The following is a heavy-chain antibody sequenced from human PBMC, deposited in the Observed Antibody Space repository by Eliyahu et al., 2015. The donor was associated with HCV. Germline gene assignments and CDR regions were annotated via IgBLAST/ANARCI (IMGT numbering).Heavy chain of an antibody. CDR2: INAGNGKT. D-gene: IGHD5-18*01. CDR1: GYSFTSYA. CDR3: ACGYSYSNFDY. J-gene: IGHJ4*02. V-gene: IGHV1-3*01. Sequence: QVQLVQSGAEVKKPGASVKVSCKAXGYSFTSYAMHWLRQAPGQRLEWMGWINAGNGKTKYSQKLQGRVTITRDTSASTAYMELSSLRSEDTAVYYCACGYSYSNFDYWGQGTLVTVSS.